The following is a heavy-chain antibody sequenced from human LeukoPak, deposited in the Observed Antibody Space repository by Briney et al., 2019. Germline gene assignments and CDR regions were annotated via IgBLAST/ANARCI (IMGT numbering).Heavy chain of an antibody. J-gene: IGHJ2*01. CDR1: GGSIRIYY. CDR3: ARGEPSIASTGAPPFDL. Sequence: SETLSLTCTVSGGSIRIYYWEWIRQPPGKGLEWVGYIYYSGSTDYNPSLKGRVTLSVDTSKNQFSLRLSSVTAADTAVYYCARGEPSIASTGAPPFDLWGRGTLVTVSS. V-gene: IGHV4-59*01. D-gene: IGHD6-13*01. CDR2: IYYSGST.